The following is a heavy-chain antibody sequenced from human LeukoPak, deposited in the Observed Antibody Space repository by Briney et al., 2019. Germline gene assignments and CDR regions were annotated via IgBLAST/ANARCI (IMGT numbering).Heavy chain of an antibody. Sequence: GESLKISCRGSGNSFTSFWIGWVRQMPGKGLEWMGRVDPSDSYINYSPSFQGHVTISADKSITTAYLQWSSLKASDTAMYYCARLRDESIDYWGQGTLVTVSS. CDR3: ARLRDESIDY. J-gene: IGHJ4*02. CDR1: GNSFTSFW. CDR2: VDPSDSYI. V-gene: IGHV5-10-1*01.